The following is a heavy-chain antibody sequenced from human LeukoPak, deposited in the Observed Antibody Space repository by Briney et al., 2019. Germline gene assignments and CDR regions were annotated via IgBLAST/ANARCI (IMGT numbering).Heavy chain of an antibody. V-gene: IGHV3-23*01. Sequence: GGSLRLSCVASGFIFNNYAMSWVRQASGKGLEWVSAISGSGGSTYYADSVKGRFTISRDNSKDTLYLQMNSLRAEDTAVYYCAKGYCSSTSCYAYYYNGMDVWGQGTTVTVSS. J-gene: IGHJ6*02. CDR3: AKGYCSSTSCYAYYYNGMDV. CDR2: ISGSGGST. CDR1: GFIFNNYA. D-gene: IGHD2-2*01.